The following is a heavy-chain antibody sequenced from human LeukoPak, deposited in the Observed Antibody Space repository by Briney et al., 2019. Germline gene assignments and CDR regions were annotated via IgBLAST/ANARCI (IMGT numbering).Heavy chain of an antibody. CDR1: GGSFSGYY. D-gene: IGHD3-10*01. CDR3: ARGRGVYYFYY. CDR2: INHSGST. V-gene: IGHV4-34*01. Sequence: SETLSLTCAVYGGSFSGYYWSWIRQPPGKGLEWIGEINHSGSTNYNPSLKSRVTISVDTSKNQFSLKLSSVTAADTAVYYCARGRGVYYFYYWGQGTLVTVSS. J-gene: IGHJ4*02.